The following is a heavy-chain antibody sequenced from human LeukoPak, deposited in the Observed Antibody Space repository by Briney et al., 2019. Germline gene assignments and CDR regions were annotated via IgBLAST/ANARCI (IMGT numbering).Heavy chain of an antibody. CDR3: ALVYCSSIRCFIGAFDI. V-gene: IGHV4-31*03. CDR1: GDSISSAGYY. Sequence: PSDTLSLTCTVSGDSISSAGYYWSWIRQYPGKGLEWIRYIQYSASTEYNPSLRSRVTISPDTYKNQFSLKLTSVTAADTAVYYCALVYCSSIRCFIGAFDIWGQGTMVTVSS. J-gene: IGHJ3*02. D-gene: IGHD2-2*01. CDR2: IQYSAST.